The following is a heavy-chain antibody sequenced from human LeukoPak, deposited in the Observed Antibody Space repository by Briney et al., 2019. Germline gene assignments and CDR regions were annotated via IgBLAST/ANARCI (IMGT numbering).Heavy chain of an antibody. CDR2: ISYDGSNK. V-gene: IGHV3-30-3*01. D-gene: IGHD2-2*01. CDR3: ARDSQTGYCSSTSCYAGYFQH. Sequence: PGGSLRLSCAASGFTFSSYAMHWVRQAPGKGLEWVAVISYDGSNKFYADSVKGRFTISRDNSKNTLYLQMNSLRAEDTAVYYCARDSQTGYCSSTSCYAGYFQHWGQGTLVTVSS. CDR1: GFTFSSYA. J-gene: IGHJ1*01.